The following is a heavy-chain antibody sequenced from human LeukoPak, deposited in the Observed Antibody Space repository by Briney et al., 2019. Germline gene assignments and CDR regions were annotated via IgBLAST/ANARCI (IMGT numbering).Heavy chain of an antibody. CDR1: GFTFGDYA. Sequence: PGGSLRLSCTASGFTFGDYAMSWVRQAPGKGLEWVAVISYDGSNKYYADSVKGRFTISRDNSKNTLYLQMNSLRAEDTAVYYCARDGYSGYDSFDYWGQGTLVTVSS. CDR2: ISYDGSNK. V-gene: IGHV3-30*01. D-gene: IGHD5-12*01. CDR3: ARDGYSGYDSFDY. J-gene: IGHJ4*02.